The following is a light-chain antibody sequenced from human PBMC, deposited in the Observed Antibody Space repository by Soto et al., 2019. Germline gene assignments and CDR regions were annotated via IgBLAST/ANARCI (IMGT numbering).Light chain of an antibody. CDR1: QSVNSD. J-gene: IGKJ1*01. CDR2: GAS. CDR3: SLYHNGPQWT. Sequence: EIVMTQSPATLSVSPGDRATLSCRASQSVNSDLAWYQQKPGQAPRLLIYGASTRATDIPDRFLGSGSGTDFTLTITSLQSEDFSVYYFSLYHNGPQWTFGQGTTVEI. V-gene: IGKV3-15*01.